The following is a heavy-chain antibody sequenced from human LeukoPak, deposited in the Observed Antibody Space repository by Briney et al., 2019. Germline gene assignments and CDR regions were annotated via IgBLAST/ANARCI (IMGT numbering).Heavy chain of an antibody. Sequence: SETLSLTCTVSGGYISSYYWSWIRQPPGKGLEWIGYIYYSGSTNYNPSLKSRVTISVDTSKNQFSLKLSSVTAADTAVYYCARGVVTDMWGQGTLVTVSS. V-gene: IGHV4-59*08. CDR3: ARGVVTDM. CDR1: GGYISSYY. CDR2: IYYSGST. J-gene: IGHJ4*02. D-gene: IGHD2-21*02.